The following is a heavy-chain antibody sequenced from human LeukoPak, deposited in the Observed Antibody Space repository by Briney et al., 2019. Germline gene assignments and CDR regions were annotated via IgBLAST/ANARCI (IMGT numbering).Heavy chain of an antibody. CDR2: FSWDGGST. CDR3: AVDAFDI. Sequence: GGSLRLSCAASGFTFDDYTMHWVRQAPGKGLEWVSLFSWDGGSTYYADSVKGRFTISRDNSKNSLYLQMNSLRTEDTALYYCAVDAFDIWGQGTMVTVSS. CDR1: GFTFDDYT. J-gene: IGHJ3*02. V-gene: IGHV3-43*01.